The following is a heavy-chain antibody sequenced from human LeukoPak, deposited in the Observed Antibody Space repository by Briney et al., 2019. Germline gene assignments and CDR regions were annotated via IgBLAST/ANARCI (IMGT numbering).Heavy chain of an antibody. CDR2: INSDGST. D-gene: IGHD5-18*01. CDR3: ATRGYSYEFDY. CDR1: GFTFSSYW. J-gene: IGHJ4*02. V-gene: IGHV3-74*01. Sequence: GGSLRLSCAASGFTFSSYWMHWVRHAPGKGLVWVSRINSDGSTSYADSVKGRFTISRDNAKNTLYLQMNSLRAEDTAVYYCATRGYSYEFDYWGQGTLVTVSS.